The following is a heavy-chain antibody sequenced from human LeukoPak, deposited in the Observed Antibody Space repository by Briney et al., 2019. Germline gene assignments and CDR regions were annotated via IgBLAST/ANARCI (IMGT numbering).Heavy chain of an antibody. CDR1: GFTFSDYE. V-gene: IGHV3-48*03. CDR2: ISSSGSTI. D-gene: IGHD4-17*01. CDR3: ARDRGGYTTGFNWFDP. J-gene: IGHJ5*02. Sequence: PGGSLRLSCAASGFTFSDYEMHWVRQAPEKGLEWVSHISSSGSTIYYADSVKGRFTISRDNAKNFLYLQMNSLRAEDTAVYYCARDRGGYTTGFNWFDPWGQGTLVTVSS.